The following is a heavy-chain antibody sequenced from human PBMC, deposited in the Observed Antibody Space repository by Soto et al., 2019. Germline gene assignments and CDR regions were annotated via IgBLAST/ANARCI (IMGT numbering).Heavy chain of an antibody. D-gene: IGHD4-17*01. CDR2: ISWNSGSI. CDR1: GFTFDDYA. Sequence: EVQLVESGGGLVQPGRSLRLSCAASGFTFDDYAMHWVRQAPGKGLEWVSGISWNSGSIGYADSVKGRFTISRDNAKNSLSLQMNCLRAEDTALYYCAKVRGDYGDYPDWYFDLWGRGTLVTVSS. V-gene: IGHV3-9*01. CDR3: AKVRGDYGDYPDWYFDL. J-gene: IGHJ2*01.